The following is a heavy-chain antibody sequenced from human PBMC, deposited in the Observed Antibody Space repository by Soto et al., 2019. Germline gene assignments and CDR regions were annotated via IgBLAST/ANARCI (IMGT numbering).Heavy chain of an antibody. J-gene: IGHJ6*02. Sequence: QVQLVESGGGLVKPGGSLRLSCAASGFTFSDYYMSWIRQAPGKGLEWVSYISSSGSTIYYADSVKGRFTISRDNAKNSLYLQMNSRRAEDTAVYYCARVPATAAKFYDYYGMDVWGQGTTVTVSS. CDR1: GFTFSDYY. D-gene: IGHD6-25*01. CDR2: ISSSGSTI. CDR3: ARVPATAAKFYDYYGMDV. V-gene: IGHV3-11*01.